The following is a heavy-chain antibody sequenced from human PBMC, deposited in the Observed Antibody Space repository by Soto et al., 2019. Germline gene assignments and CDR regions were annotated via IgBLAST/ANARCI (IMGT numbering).Heavy chain of an antibody. CDR1: GFTFSSYA. V-gene: IGHV3-7*01. J-gene: IGHJ3*02. Sequence: GGSLRLSCAASGFTFSSYAMSWVRQAPGKGLEWVANIKQDGSEKYYVDSVKGRFTISRDNAKNSLYLQMNSLRAEDTAVYYCASTFTAFDIWGQGTMVTVSS. CDR3: ASTFTAFDI. CDR2: IKQDGSEK.